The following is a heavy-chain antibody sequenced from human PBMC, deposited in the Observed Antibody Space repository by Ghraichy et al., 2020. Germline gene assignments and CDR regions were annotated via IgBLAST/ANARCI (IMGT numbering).Heavy chain of an antibody. CDR2: INHSGST. CDR1: GGSFSGYY. CDR3: ARAPGADDY. D-gene: IGHD1-14*01. V-gene: IGHV4-34*01. J-gene: IGHJ4*02. Sequence: SQTLSLTCAVYGGSFSGYYWSWIRQPPGKGLEWIGEINHSGSTNYNPSLKSRVTISVDTSKNQFSLKLSSVTAADTAVYYCARAPGADDYWGQGTLVTVSS.